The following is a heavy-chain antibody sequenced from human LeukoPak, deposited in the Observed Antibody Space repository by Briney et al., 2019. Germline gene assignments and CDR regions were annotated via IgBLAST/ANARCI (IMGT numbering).Heavy chain of an antibody. CDR1: GGSFSGYY. CDR2: INHSGST. J-gene: IGHJ3*02. CDR3: ARDRGRIRFLGSQGGAFDI. D-gene: IGHD3-3*01. V-gene: IGHV4-34*01. Sequence: SETLSLTCAVYGGSFSGYYWSWIRQPPGKGLEWIGEINHSGSTNYNPSLKSRVTISVDTSKNQFSLKLSSVTAADTAVYYCARDRGRIRFLGSQGGAFDIWGQGTMVTVSS.